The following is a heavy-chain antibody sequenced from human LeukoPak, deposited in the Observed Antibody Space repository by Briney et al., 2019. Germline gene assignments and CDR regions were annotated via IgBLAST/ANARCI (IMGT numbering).Heavy chain of an antibody. CDR2: VYISGTT. CDR1: GDSISSYD. V-gene: IGHV4-4*07. J-gene: IGHJ3*02. CDR3: ARRNSNQNVFGI. Sequence: TSETLSLTCTVSGDSISSYDWSWIRLPAGKGLEWIGRVYISGTTNYNPSLKSRVTMSVDTSKNQFSLKLSSVTAADTGMYYCARRNSNQNVFGIWGQGTMVTVSS. D-gene: IGHD4-23*01.